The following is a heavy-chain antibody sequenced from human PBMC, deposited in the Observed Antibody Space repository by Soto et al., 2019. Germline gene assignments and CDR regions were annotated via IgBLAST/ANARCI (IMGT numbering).Heavy chain of an antibody. J-gene: IGHJ4*02. CDR3: XXXXXPRRQWLIDPFDY. V-gene: IGHV3-30*03. CDR2: ISYDGTKT. Sequence: QVQLVESGGGVVQPGRSLRVSCAASGFTFSIYAMHWVRQAPGTGLEWVAVISYDGTKTYYADSVKGRFTISRDNSKXXXXXXXXXXXXXXXXXXXXXXXXXPRRQWLIDPFDYWGQGTLVTVS. D-gene: IGHD6-19*01. CDR1: GFTFSIYA.